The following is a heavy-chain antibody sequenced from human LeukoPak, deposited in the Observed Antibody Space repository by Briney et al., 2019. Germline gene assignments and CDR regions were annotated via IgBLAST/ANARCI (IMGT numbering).Heavy chain of an antibody. J-gene: IGHJ4*02. CDR3: ARGIAAAIIDY. CDR2: IYYSGST. D-gene: IGHD6-13*01. V-gene: IGHV4-31*03. Sequence: KLSQTLSLTCTVSGGSISSGGYYWSWIRQHPGKGLEWIGYIYYSGSTYYNPSLKSRVTISVDTSKNQFSLKLSSVTAADTAVYYCARGIAAAIIDYWGQGTLVTVSS. CDR1: GGSISSGGYY.